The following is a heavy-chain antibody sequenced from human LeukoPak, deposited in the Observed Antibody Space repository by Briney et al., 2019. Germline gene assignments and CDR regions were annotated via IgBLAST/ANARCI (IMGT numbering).Heavy chain of an antibody. V-gene: IGHV3-49*03. Sequence: PGGSLRLSCTASGFTFGDYAMSWFRQAPGKGLEWVGFIRSKAYGGTTEYAASVKGRFTISRDDSKSIAYLQMNSLKTEDTAVYYCTRVNIVVVPAAPRYWGQGTLVTVSS. D-gene: IGHD2-2*01. CDR1: GFTFGDYA. CDR2: IRSKAYGGTT. CDR3: TRVNIVVVPAAPRY. J-gene: IGHJ4*02.